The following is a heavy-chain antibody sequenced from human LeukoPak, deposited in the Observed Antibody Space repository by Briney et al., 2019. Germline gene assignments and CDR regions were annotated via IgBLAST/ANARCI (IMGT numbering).Heavy chain of an antibody. V-gene: IGHV3-23*01. CDR2: IRVSDGAR. J-gene: IGHJ3*02. CDR3: ATEPRWELHSFDI. Sequence: GGSLRLSCVASGFTFPTYAMMWVRQAPGKGLEWVSSIRVSDGARFYADSVKGRFTTSRDNPKNTLFLQMNSLRAEDTAAYYCATEPRWELHSFDIWGQGTMVTVSS. D-gene: IGHD1-7*01. CDR1: GFTFPTYA.